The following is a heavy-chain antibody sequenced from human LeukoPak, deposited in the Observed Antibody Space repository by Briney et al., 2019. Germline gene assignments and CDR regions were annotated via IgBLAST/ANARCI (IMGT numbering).Heavy chain of an antibody. CDR2: ISYDGSKK. J-gene: IGHJ4*02. CDR3: ARGSKWFGELIRRGEYYFDY. V-gene: IGHV3-30*04. CDR1: GFTLSSYD. D-gene: IGHD3-10*01. Sequence: GGSLRLSSAASGFTLSSYDIHWVRQAPGKGLEWVAAISYDGSKKYYADSVKGRLTISRDNSKNTLYLQMNSLRAEDTAVYYCARGSKWFGELIRRGEYYFDYWGQGTLVTVSS.